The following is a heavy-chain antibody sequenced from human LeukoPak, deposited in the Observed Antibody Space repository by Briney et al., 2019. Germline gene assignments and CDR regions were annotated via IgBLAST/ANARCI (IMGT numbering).Heavy chain of an antibody. D-gene: IGHD3-16*02. CDR2: TSTYNGNT. J-gene: IGHJ4*02. V-gene: IGHV1-18*04. CDR3: GRGRMITFGGVIGDLDY. CDR1: GYTFTGYY. Sequence: ASVKVSCKASGYTFTGYYMHWVRQAPGQGLEWMGWTSTYNGNTNYAQKLQDRVTMTTDTSTSTAYMELRSLRSDDTAVYYCGRGRMITFGGVIGDLDYCGQGTLVTVSS.